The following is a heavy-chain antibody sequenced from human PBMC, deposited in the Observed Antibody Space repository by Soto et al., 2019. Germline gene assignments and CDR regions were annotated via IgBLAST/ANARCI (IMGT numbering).Heavy chain of an antibody. D-gene: IGHD1-26*01. CDR1: GYTFTGYY. V-gene: IGHV1-2*02. J-gene: IGHJ3*02. Sequence: QVQLVQSGAEVKKPGASVKVSCKASGYTFTGYYMHWVRQAPGQGLEWMGWINPKSGGTNYAQKFQGRVTMTRDTSISTAYMELSRLGSDDTAVYYCARDVWELLGGLEDAFDIWGQGTMVTVSS. CDR2: INPKSGGT. CDR3: ARDVWELLGGLEDAFDI.